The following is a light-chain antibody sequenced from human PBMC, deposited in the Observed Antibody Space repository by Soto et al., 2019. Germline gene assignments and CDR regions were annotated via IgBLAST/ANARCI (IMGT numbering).Light chain of an antibody. V-gene: IGKV3-15*01. Sequence: EIVMTQCPANLSVSPGERATLSCRASQRISSNLAWYQQKPGQGPRRLIYGAPTSATGNPARFSGGGSGTDFTLTISSLQSEDFAVYYCQQYNKWPPYTFGQGTKLEIK. CDR3: QQYNKWPPYT. CDR1: QRISSN. CDR2: GAP. J-gene: IGKJ2*01.